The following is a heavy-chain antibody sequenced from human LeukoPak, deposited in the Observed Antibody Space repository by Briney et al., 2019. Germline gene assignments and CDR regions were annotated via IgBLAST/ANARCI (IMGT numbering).Heavy chain of an antibody. CDR1: GYTFTGYY. D-gene: IGHD6-13*01. CDR3: ARQQANYYYGMDV. CDR2: INPNSGGT. J-gene: IGHJ6*02. Sequence: ASVKVSCKASGYTFTGYYMHWVRQAPGQGLEWMGWINPNSGGTNYAQKFQGRVTMTRDTSISTAYMELSSLRSEDTAVYYCARQQANYYYGMDVWGQGTTVTVSS. V-gene: IGHV1-2*02.